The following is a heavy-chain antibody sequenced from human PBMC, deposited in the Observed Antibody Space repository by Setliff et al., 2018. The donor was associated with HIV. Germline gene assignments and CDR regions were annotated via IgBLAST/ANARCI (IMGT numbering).Heavy chain of an antibody. CDR3: ARALGGYNWNYGYYYYMDV. D-gene: IGHD1-7*01. J-gene: IGHJ6*03. CDR2: VSSIGST. V-gene: IGHV4-59*01. CDR1: GISINGYY. Sequence: SETLSLTCSVSGISINGYYWSWIRQSPRTRLEWIGYVSSIGSTNYNPSLKSRVTISLDTSKNEVSLNLGSVTAADTAVYYCARALGGYNWNYGYYYYMDVWGKGTTVTVSS.